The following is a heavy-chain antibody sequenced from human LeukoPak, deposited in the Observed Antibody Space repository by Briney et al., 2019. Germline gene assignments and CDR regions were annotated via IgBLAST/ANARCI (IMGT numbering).Heavy chain of an antibody. D-gene: IGHD3-10*01. V-gene: IGHV3-30*02. J-gene: IGHJ4*02. CDR1: GFTLSNYN. CDR3: AKQKMSGAYLPDQ. CDR2: SLFDGSST. Sequence: GGSLRLSCVVSGFTLSNYNMHWVRQTPGKGLEWLAFSLFDGSSTKYADSVKGRFTISRDNSKNTLYLQMNTLRIDDTGVYYCAKQKMSGAYLPDQWGQGIQVTVSS.